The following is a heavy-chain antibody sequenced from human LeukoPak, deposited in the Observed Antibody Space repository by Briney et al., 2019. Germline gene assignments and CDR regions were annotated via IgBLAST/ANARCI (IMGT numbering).Heavy chain of an antibody. CDR1: GFTFSSYW. J-gene: IGHJ5*02. CDR3: ANYRVGATTSNWFDP. Sequence: GGSLRLSCAASGFTFSSYWMHWVRQAPGKGLVWVSRINSDGSSTSYADSVKGRFTISRDNAKNTLYLQMNSLRAEDTAVYYCANYRVGATTSNWFDPWGQGTLVTVSS. V-gene: IGHV3-74*01. D-gene: IGHD1-26*01. CDR2: INSDGSST.